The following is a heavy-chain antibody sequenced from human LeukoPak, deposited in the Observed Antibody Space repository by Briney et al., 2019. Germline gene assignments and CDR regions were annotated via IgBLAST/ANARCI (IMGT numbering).Heavy chain of an antibody. V-gene: IGHV1-8*03. CDR1: GNTFTSYD. J-gene: IGHJ4*02. CDR3: ASMGRGDSSGYSLDY. Sequence: ASVKVSCKASGNTFTSYDINWVRQATGQGLEWMGWMNPNSGNTGYAQKFQGRVTITRNTSISTAYMELSSLRSEDTAVYYCASMGRGDSSGYSLDYWGQGTLVTVSS. D-gene: IGHD3-22*01. CDR2: MNPNSGNT.